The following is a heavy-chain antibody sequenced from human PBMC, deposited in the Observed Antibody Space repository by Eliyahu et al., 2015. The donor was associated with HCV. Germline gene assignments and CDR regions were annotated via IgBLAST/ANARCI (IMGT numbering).Heavy chain of an antibody. CDR2: TPYSGST. V-gene: IGHV4-59*01. J-gene: IGHJ5*02. D-gene: IGHD6-19*01. CDR1: GAXISSXY. Sequence: QVQLQESGPGXVKPSETLSLTCTVPGAXISSXYWSWIRQTPGKGLELIGYTPYSGSTNYNPPLKSRVTISVDTSKNQFSLKLSSVTAADTAMYYCASGGGGIAVTGTGGWFDPWGQGTLVTVSS. CDR3: ASGGGGIAVTGTGGWFDP.